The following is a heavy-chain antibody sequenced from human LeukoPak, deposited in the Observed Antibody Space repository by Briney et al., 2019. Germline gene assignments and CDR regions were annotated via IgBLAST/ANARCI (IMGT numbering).Heavy chain of an antibody. CDR2: IIPIFGTA. V-gene: IGHV1-69*05. Sequence: SVKVSCKASGYTFTSYGISWVRQAPGQGLEWMGRIIPIFGTANYAQKFQGRVTITTDESTSTAYMELSSLRSEDTAVYYCARDYYYYYYMDVWGKGTTVTVSS. CDR1: GYTFTSYG. CDR3: ARDYYYYYYMDV. J-gene: IGHJ6*03.